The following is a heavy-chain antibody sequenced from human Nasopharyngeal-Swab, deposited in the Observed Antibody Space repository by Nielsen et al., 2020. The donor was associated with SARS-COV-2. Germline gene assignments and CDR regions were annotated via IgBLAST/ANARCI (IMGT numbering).Heavy chain of an antibody. V-gene: IGHV3-48*01. Sequence: GESLKISCAASGFTFSSYSLNWVRQAPGKGLEWVSYISSGSSSIYYADSVKGRFTISRDNSKNTLYLQMNSLRAEDTAVYYCAKRGTTTYYFDYWGQGTLATVSS. CDR1: GFTFSSYS. CDR3: AKRGTTTYYFDY. J-gene: IGHJ4*02. D-gene: IGHD1-14*01. CDR2: ISSGSSSI.